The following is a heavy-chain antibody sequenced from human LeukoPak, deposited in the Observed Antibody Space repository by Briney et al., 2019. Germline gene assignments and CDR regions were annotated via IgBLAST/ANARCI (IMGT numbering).Heavy chain of an antibody. J-gene: IGHJ3*02. Sequence: ASVKVSCKVSGYTLTELSMHWVRQAPGKGLEWMGGFDPEDGETIYAQKFQGRVTMTEDTSTDTAYMELSSLRSDDTAVYYCARFPIVVVPAAIRGDAFDIWGQGTMVTVSS. CDR3: ARFPIVVVPAAIRGDAFDI. CDR2: FDPEDGET. D-gene: IGHD2-2*01. CDR1: GYTLTELS. V-gene: IGHV1-24*01.